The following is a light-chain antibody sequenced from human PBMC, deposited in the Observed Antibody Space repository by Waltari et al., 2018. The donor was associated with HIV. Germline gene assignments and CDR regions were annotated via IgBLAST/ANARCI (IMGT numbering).Light chain of an antibody. CDR3: QQSNIFPLT. J-gene: IGKJ4*01. V-gene: IGKV1-12*01. Sequence: DIQVTQSPSSVSASVGDRVTITCRASQGIGSWLAWYQQRPGKAPKLLIYDISPLESGVPSRFSGSGSGTDFTLTINSLQPEDFTAYYCQQSNIFPLTFGGGTKVEIK. CDR1: QGIGSW. CDR2: DIS.